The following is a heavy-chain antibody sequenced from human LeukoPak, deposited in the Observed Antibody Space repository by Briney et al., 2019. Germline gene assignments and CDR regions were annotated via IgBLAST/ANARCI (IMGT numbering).Heavy chain of an antibody. CDR1: GFTFSSYE. V-gene: IGHV3-48*03. Sequence: GGSLRLSCAASGFTFSSYEMNWVRQAPGKGLEWVSYISSSRTINYADSVKGRFTISRDNAKNSLYLQMNSLRAEDTAVYYCAREYPDDGDGWGYWGEATLVTVSS. CDR2: ISSSRTI. J-gene: IGHJ4*02. D-gene: IGHD3-10*01. CDR3: AREYPDDGDGWGY.